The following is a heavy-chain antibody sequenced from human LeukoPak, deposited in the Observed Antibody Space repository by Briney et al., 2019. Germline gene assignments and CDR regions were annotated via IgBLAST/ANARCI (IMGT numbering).Heavy chain of an antibody. CDR3: ARASITGTADDAFDI. J-gene: IGHJ3*02. Sequence: ASVKVSCKASGYTFTSYYMHWVRQAPGQGLEWMGIINPSGGSTSYAQKFQGRVTMTRDMSTSTVYMELSSLRSEDTAVYYCARASITGTADDAFDIWGQGTMVTVFS. CDR2: INPSGGST. V-gene: IGHV1-46*01. CDR1: GYTFTSYY. D-gene: IGHD1-20*01.